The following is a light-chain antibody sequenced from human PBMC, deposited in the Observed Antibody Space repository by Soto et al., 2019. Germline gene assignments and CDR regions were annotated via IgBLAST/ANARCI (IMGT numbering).Light chain of an antibody. CDR2: GAS. CDR1: QSVSSSY. V-gene: IGKV3-20*01. CDR3: QQYGSSPGT. Sequence: EIGLTQSPGTLSLSPGERATLSCRASQSVSSSYLAWYQQKPGQAPRLLIYGASSRATGIPHRFSGSGSGTDFTLTISRLEPEDFAVYYCQQYGSSPGTFGQGTKVEIK. J-gene: IGKJ1*01.